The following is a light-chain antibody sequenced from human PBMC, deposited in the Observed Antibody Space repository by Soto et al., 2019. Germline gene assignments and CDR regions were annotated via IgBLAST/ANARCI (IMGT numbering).Light chain of an antibody. V-gene: IGKV1-5*01. CDR1: SSKW. CDR3: QHTTDFT. Sequence: QSPSTLAASVGDTVTMTCRSSSKWLAWYQKKPGKAPKLLIYDVSNLERGVPPRFSGSTSGAESTLTITGLQPDDLGTYYCQHTTDFTFGQGTKVDIK. J-gene: IGKJ2*01. CDR2: DVS.